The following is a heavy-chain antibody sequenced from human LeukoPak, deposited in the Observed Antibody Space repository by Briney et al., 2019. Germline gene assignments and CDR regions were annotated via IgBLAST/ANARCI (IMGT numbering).Heavy chain of an antibody. J-gene: IGHJ3*02. CDR1: GFTFSSYA. Sequence: GESLRLSCAASGFTFSSYAMNWVRQAPGKGLEWVSVISGSGNSTYYADSVKGRFTISRDNSKNTLYLQMISLRAEDTAVYYCAKDRVGRGVDYDAFDIWGQGKMVTVSS. V-gene: IGHV3-23*01. CDR2: ISGSGNST. CDR3: AKDRVGRGVDYDAFDI. D-gene: IGHD3-9*01.